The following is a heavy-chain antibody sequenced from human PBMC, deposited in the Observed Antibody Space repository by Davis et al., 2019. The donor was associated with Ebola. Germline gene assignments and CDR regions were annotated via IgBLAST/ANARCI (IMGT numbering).Heavy chain of an antibody. CDR3: ARDPRGGADGMDV. D-gene: IGHD3-16*01. V-gene: IGHV3-21*01. CDR1: GFTVSSNY. CDR2: ISSSSSYI. J-gene: IGHJ6*02. Sequence: GESLKISCAASGFTVSSNYMNWVRQAPGKGLEWVSSISSSSSYIYYADSVKGRFTISRDNAKNSLYLQMNSLRAEDTAVYYCARDPRGGADGMDVWGQGTTVTVSS.